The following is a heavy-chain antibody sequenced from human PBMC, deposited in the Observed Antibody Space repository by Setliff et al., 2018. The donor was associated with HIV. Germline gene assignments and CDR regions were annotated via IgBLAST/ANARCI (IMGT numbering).Heavy chain of an antibody. J-gene: IGHJ3*01. V-gene: IGHV4-59*12. CDR3: ARWGETTGIRAFDL. CDR1: DNSISNYY. CDR2: THHTGAT. Sequence: SETLSLTCIVSDNSISNYYWNWIRQPPGKGLEWIGCTHHTGATDYSPSLKSRVATSVDPSKNQFSLILRSVTAADTAIYYCARWGETTGIRAFDLWGQGITVTVSS. D-gene: IGHD1-1*01.